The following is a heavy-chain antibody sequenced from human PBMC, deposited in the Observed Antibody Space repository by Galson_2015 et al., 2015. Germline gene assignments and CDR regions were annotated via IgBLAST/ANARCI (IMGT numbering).Heavy chain of an antibody. CDR1: GFTFHTYA. CDR3: AKRYCSGGSCYLDY. Sequence: SLRLSCAASGFTFHTYAMTWVRQAPGKGLEWVSTISSGGGSTYYADSVKGRFTISRDSSRNTLYLQMNSLRAEDTAVYYCAKRYCSGGSCYLDYWGQGTLVTVSS. J-gene: IGHJ4*02. D-gene: IGHD2-15*01. V-gene: IGHV3-23*01. CDR2: ISSGGGST.